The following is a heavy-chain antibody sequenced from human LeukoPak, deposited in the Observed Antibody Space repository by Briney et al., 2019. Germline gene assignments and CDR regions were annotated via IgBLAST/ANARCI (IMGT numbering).Heavy chain of an antibody. CDR1: GFTFSSYW. CDR2: INSDESTT. CDR3: VRESGAAADY. J-gene: IGHJ4*02. Sequence: PGGSLGLSCEASGFTFSSYWMHWVRQAPGKGPVWVSRINSDESTTNYADSVKGRFTISRDNAKNTLYLQMDSLRAEDTAVYYCVRESGAAADYWGQGTLVTVSS. V-gene: IGHV3-74*01. D-gene: IGHD6-13*01.